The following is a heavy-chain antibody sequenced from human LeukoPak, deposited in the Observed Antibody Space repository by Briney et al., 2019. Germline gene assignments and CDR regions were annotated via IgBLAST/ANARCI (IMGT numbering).Heavy chain of an antibody. Sequence: GGSLRLSCAASGFTFSSYWMSWVRQAPGKGLEWVANIKQDGSEKYYVDSVKGRFTISRDNAKNSLYLQMNSLRAEDTAVYYCARVSNYYGSGNYQKQFDYWGQGTLVTVSS. V-gene: IGHV3-7*01. CDR2: IKQDGSEK. CDR1: GFTFSSYW. D-gene: IGHD3-10*01. CDR3: ARVSNYYGSGNYQKQFDY. J-gene: IGHJ4*02.